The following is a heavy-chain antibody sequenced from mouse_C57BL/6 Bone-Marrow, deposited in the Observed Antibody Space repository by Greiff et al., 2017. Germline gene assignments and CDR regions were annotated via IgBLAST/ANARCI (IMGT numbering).Heavy chain of an antibody. CDR3: ARNGGYGNYVTLNDV. D-gene: IGHD2-10*02. CDR1: GYSFTGYY. J-gene: IGHJ1*03. V-gene: IGHV1-42*01. CDR2: INPSTGGT. Sequence: DVQLQESGPELVKPGASVKISCKASGYSFTGYYMNWVKQSPEKSLEWIGEINPSTGGTTYNQKFKAKATLTVDKSSSTAYMQLKSLTSEDSAVYYCARNGGYGNYVTLNDVWGTGTTVTVAS.